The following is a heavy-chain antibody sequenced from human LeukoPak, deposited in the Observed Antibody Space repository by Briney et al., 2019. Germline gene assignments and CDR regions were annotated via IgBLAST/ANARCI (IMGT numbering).Heavy chain of an antibody. CDR1: GGSISSYY. J-gene: IGHJ3*02. V-gene: IGHV4-4*07. Sequence: SETLSLTCTVSGGSISSYYWSWIRQPAGKGLEWIGRIYTSGSTNYNPSLKSRVTMSVDTSKNQFSLKLSSVTAADTAVYYCARDGRQLDLDAFDIWGQGTMVTVAS. CDR2: IYTSGST. CDR3: ARDGRQLDLDAFDI. D-gene: IGHD5-24*01.